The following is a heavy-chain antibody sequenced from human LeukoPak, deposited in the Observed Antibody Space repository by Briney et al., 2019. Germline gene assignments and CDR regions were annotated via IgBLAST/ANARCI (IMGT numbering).Heavy chain of an antibody. CDR2: IRYDGSNK. CDR1: GFTFSSYG. J-gene: IGHJ4*02. CDR3: AKGGDYYDSSVGY. D-gene: IGHD3-22*01. V-gene: IGHV3-30*02. Sequence: GGSLRLSCAASGFTFSSYGVHWVRQAPGKGLEWVAFIRYDGSNKYCADSVKGRFTISRDNSKNTLYLQMNSLGAEDTAVYYCAKGGDYYDSSVGYWGQGTLVTVSS.